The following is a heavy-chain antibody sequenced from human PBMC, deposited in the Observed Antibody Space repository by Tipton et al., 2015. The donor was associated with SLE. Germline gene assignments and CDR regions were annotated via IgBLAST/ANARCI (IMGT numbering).Heavy chain of an antibody. Sequence: SLRLSCAASGFTFSSYSMNWVRQAPGKGLEWVSSISSSSSYIYYADSVKGRFTISRDNAKNSLYLQMNSLRAEDTAVYYCHLTGGLRRYYYYYYGMDVWGQGTTVTVSS. CDR3: HLTGGLRRYYYYYYGMDV. J-gene: IGHJ6*02. D-gene: IGHD3-9*01. V-gene: IGHV3-21*01. CDR1: GFTFSSYS. CDR2: ISSSSSYI.